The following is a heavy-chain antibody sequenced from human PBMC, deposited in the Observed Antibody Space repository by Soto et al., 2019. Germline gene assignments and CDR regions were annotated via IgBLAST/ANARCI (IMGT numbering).Heavy chain of an antibody. CDR3: ARGGRGFDY. V-gene: IGHV1-3*01. J-gene: IGHJ4*02. D-gene: IGHD3-16*01. CDR1: GYTFISYA. CDR2: INPGSGNT. Sequence: QVQLVQSGAEVKKPGASVKVSCKASGYTFISYAMHWVRQAPGQRLECMGWINPGSGNTKYSQKFQDRVTITWDTSATTAYMELXSLRSEDTAVYYCARGGRGFDYWGQGTLVTVSS.